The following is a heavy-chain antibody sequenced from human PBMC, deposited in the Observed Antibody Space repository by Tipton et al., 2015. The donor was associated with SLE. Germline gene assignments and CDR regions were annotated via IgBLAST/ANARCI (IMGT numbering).Heavy chain of an antibody. CDR3: ARGRHIAAIRGGNWFDP. J-gene: IGHJ5*02. V-gene: IGHV4-34*01. CDR2: INHSGST. D-gene: IGHD6-13*01. Sequence: TLSLTCAVYGGSFSGYYWSWIRQPPGKGLEWIGEINHSGSTNYNPSLKSRVTISVDTSKNQFSLKLSSVTAADTAVYYCARGRHIAAIRGGNWFDPWGQGTLVTVSS. CDR1: GGSFSGYY.